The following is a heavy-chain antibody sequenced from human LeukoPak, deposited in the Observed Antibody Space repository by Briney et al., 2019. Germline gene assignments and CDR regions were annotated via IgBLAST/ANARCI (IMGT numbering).Heavy chain of an antibody. CDR2: FHTSGST. CDR3: AKHYMGSSYNHGLDC. D-gene: IGHD3-10*01. CDR1: GGSIRSYY. V-gene: IGHV4-4*07. J-gene: IGHJ4*02. Sequence: SETLSLTCTVSGGSIRSYYWSWIRQPAGKGLEWIGRFHTSGSTNYNPSLKSRVTISVDTSKNQFSLKLSSVTAADTALYYCAKHYMGSSYNHGLDCWGQGTLVTVSS.